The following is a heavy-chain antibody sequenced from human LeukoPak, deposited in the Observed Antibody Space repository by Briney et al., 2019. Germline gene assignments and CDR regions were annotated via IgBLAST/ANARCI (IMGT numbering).Heavy chain of an antibody. Sequence: SVKVSCKASGGTFSSYAISWVRQAPRQGLEWMGGIIPIFGTANYAQKFQGRVTITTDESTSTAYMELSSLRSEDTAVYYCARVVGATYYYYYYMDVWGKGTTVTVSS. CDR1: GGTFSSYA. J-gene: IGHJ6*03. V-gene: IGHV1-69*05. D-gene: IGHD1-26*01. CDR2: IIPIFGTA. CDR3: ARVVGATYYYYYYMDV.